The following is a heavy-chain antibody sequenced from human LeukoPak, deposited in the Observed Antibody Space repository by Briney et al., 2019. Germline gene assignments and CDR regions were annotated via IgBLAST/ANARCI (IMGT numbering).Heavy chain of an antibody. CDR2: ISGSGGST. V-gene: IGHV3-23*01. D-gene: IGHD3-10*01. CDR1: GFTSSSYG. CDR3: TRQLGELFSGSPYYYYMDV. Sequence: GRSLRLSCAASGFTSSSYGMSWVRQAPGKGLEWVSAISGSGGSTYYADSVKGRFTISRDNSKNTAYLQMNSLKTEDTAVYYCTRQLGELFSGSPYYYYMDVWGKGTTVTVSS. J-gene: IGHJ6*03.